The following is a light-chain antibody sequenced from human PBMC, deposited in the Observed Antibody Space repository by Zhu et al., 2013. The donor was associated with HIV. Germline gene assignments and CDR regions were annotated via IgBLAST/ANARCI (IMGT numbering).Light chain of an antibody. Sequence: DIVMTQSPDSLAVSLGERATINCKSSQSVLYSFNKKNYLAWYQQKPGQPPKLLIYWASTRESGVPDRFSGSGSWDEIYYSHHQQPRRLKMWRLYYCQQYYSIPVTFGQGTKVEIK. CDR1: QSVLYSFNKKNY. V-gene: IGKV4-1*01. J-gene: IGKJ1*01. CDR2: WAS. CDR3: QQYYSIPVT.